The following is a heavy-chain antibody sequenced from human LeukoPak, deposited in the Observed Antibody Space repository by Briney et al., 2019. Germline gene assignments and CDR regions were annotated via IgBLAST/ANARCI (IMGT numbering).Heavy chain of an antibody. CDR1: GGSFSGYY. CDR2: INHSGGT. D-gene: IGHD3-3*01. Sequence: PSETLSLTCAVYGGSFSGYYWSWIRQPPGKGLEWIGEINHSGGTNYNPSLKSRVTISVDTSKNQFSLKLSSVTAADTAVYYCARFHDFWSGYSDYWGQGTLVTVSS. CDR3: ARFHDFWSGYSDY. J-gene: IGHJ4*02. V-gene: IGHV4-34*01.